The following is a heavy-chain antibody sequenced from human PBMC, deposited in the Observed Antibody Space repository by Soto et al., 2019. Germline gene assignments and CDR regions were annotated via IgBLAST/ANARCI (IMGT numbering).Heavy chain of an antibody. Sequence: QVQLQQWGAGLLKPSETLSLTCAVYGGSFSGHYWSWIRQPPGKGLEWIGEINDGGTTNYNPSLESRVIISVDTSKNQFSLKLRSVTAADTAVYYCARGVPGYSSSWYAYWGQGTLVTVSS. CDR2: INDGGTT. CDR3: ARGVPGYSSSWYAY. J-gene: IGHJ4*02. CDR1: GGSFSGHY. D-gene: IGHD6-13*01. V-gene: IGHV4-34*01.